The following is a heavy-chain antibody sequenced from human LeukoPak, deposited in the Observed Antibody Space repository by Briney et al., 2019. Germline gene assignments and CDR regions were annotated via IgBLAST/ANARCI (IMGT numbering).Heavy chain of an antibody. Sequence: GGSLRLSCAASGFTFSSYSMNWVRQAPGKGLEWVSYISSDSRTIYYADSVKGRFTISRDNAKNSLYLQMKSLRDEDTAVYYCARYGSGTSYITNYFDYWGQGTLVAVSS. V-gene: IGHV3-48*02. CDR1: GFTFSSYS. D-gene: IGHD3-10*01. CDR3: ARYGSGTSYITNYFDY. CDR2: ISSDSRTI. J-gene: IGHJ4*02.